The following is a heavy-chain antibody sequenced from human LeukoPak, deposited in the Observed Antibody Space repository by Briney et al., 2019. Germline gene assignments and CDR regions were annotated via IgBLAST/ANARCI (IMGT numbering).Heavy chain of an antibody. J-gene: IGHJ4*02. Sequence: PGGSLRLSCVASGFTFSGYAMSWVRQAPGKGLHWVTGITGNGESTYYIDSVKGRLTISRDNSKNTLYVQMNNLRAEDTALYYCAKRDHYDNSGYASLLDQWGQGTLVTVSS. CDR3: AKRDHYDNSGYASLLDQ. CDR1: GFTFSGYA. D-gene: IGHD3-22*01. V-gene: IGHV3-23*01. CDR2: ITGNGEST.